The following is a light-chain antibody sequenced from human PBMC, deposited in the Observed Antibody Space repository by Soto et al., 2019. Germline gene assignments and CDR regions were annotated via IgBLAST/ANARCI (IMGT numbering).Light chain of an antibody. V-gene: IGLV2-14*01. CDR3: SSYTSSSLWV. CDR1: SSDVGGYNY. J-gene: IGLJ3*02. Sequence: QSALTQPASVSWSPGQSITISCTGTSSDVGGYNYVSWYQQHPGKAPKLMIYEVSNRPSGVSNRFSGSKSGNTASLTISGLQAEDEADYYCSSYTSSSLWVFGGGTKLTVL. CDR2: EVS.